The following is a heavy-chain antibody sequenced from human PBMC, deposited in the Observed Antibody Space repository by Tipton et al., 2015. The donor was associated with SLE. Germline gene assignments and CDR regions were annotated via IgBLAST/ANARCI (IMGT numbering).Heavy chain of an antibody. CDR3: ARMAGYTNY. Sequence: AGLVKPSETLSLTCAVYGGSFRGYYWSWIRQPPGKGLEWIGEISHSGSTNYNPSLKSRVTISADTSKNQFSLKVNSVTAADTAVYYCARMAGYTNYWGQGTLVTVSS. J-gene: IGHJ4*02. V-gene: IGHV4-34*01. CDR1: GGSFRGYY. D-gene: IGHD5-12*01. CDR2: ISHSGST.